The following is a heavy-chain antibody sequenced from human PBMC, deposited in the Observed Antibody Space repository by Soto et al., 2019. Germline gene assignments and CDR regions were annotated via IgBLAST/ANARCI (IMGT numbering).Heavy chain of an antibody. V-gene: IGHV4-31*03. Sequence: PSESLSLTCTVSGGSISSCGYYWSWIRQHPGKGLEWIGYIYYSGSTYYNPSLKSRVTISVDTSKNQFSLKLSSVTAADTAVYYCARAVLWFGELSSIWPWGQGTLVTVSS. D-gene: IGHD3-10*01. CDR3: ARAVLWFGELSSIWP. CDR2: IYYSGST. J-gene: IGHJ5*02. CDR1: GGSISSCGYY.